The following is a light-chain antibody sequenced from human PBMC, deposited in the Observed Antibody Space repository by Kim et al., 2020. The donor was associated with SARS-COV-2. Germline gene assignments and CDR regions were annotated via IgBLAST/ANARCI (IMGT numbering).Light chain of an antibody. CDR2: YNS. V-gene: IGLV3-21*04. CDR3: QLWDSGSDHWV. CDR1: NIGSQR. Sequence: SYELTQPPSVSVAPGKAASITCGGNNIGSQRVHWYQQKPGQAPVLVIYYNSDRPSGIPERFSGSNSGNTATLTISRVEAGDEADYYCQLWDSGSDHWVFG. J-gene: IGLJ3*02.